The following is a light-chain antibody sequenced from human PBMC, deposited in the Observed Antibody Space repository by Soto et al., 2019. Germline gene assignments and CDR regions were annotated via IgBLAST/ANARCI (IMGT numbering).Light chain of an antibody. V-gene: IGKV3-11*01. Sequence: EIVLTQSPATLSLSPGERATLSCRASQSINRHLAWYRQKPGQAPRLLILDASDRATGIPARFSGSGSGTDFTLTISSLEPEDFAVYYCQQRSNWPPVTFGGGTKVEIK. J-gene: IGKJ4*01. CDR1: QSINRH. CDR2: DAS. CDR3: QQRSNWPPVT.